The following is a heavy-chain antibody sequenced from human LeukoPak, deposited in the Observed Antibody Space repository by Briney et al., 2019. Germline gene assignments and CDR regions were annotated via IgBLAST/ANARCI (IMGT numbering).Heavy chain of an antibody. J-gene: IGHJ4*02. CDR1: GGSFSGYY. D-gene: IGHD4-11*01. Sequence: SETLSLTCAVYGGSFSGYYWSWIRQPPGKGLEWIGEINHSGSTNYNPSLKSRVTISVDTSKNQFSLKLSSVTAADTAEYYCARVTGNYSYWGQGTLVTVSS. CDR2: INHSGST. V-gene: IGHV4-34*01. CDR3: ARVTGNYSY.